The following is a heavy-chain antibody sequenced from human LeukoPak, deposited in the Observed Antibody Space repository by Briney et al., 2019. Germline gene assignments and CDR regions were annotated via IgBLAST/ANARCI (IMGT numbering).Heavy chain of an antibody. CDR1: GGSISSYY. CDR2: IYYSGST. CDR3: ARGAQPYSNGMDV. J-gene: IGHJ6*02. Sequence: PSETLSLTCTVSGGSISSYYWSWIRQPPGKGLEWIGYIYYSGSTNYNPSLKSRVTISVDTSRNQFSLKLSSVTAADTAVYYCARGAQPYSNGMDVWGQGTTVTVSS. D-gene: IGHD6-13*01. V-gene: IGHV4-59*01.